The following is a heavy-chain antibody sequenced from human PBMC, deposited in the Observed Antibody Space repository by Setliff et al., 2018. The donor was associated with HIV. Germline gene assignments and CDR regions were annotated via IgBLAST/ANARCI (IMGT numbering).Heavy chain of an antibody. CDR2: INDSGDT. CDR1: GGSFTGYF. CDR3: ARGGLRQWNGF. J-gene: IGHJ4*02. D-gene: IGHD3-3*01. V-gene: IGHV4-34*01. Sequence: LSLTCAVCGGSFTGYFWSWIRQSPGKGLEWIGEINDSGDTSYNPSLKSRVTISVVTSKNQFSLRLTSVTAADTGVYYCARGGLRQWNGFWGQGTLVTVSS.